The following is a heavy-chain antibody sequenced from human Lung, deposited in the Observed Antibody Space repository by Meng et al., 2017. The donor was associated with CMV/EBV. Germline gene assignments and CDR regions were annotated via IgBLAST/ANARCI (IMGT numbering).Heavy chain of an antibody. CDR2: IYHSGST. CDR3: ASFPPPGKQWLVTDY. Sequence: QVQLQEVAPGLVKPSGTLSLTCAVSGGSISSSNWWSWVRQPPGKGLEWIGEIYHSGSTNYNPSLKSRVTISVDKSKNQFSLKLSSVTAADTAVYYCASFPPPGKQWLVTDYWGQGTLVTVSS. D-gene: IGHD6-19*01. J-gene: IGHJ4*02. V-gene: IGHV4-4*02. CDR1: GGSISSSNW.